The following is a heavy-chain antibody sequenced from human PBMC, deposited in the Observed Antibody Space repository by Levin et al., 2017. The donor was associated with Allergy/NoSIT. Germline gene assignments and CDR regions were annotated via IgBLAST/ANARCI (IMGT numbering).Heavy chain of an antibody. CDR1: GFTFNTYG. CDR2: IWYDGNVK. Sequence: TGGSLRLSCTASGFTFNTYGMHWVRQAPGKGLEWVAIIWYDGNVKNYTDSVKGRFTVSRDNSKSTVYLQMNSLRAEDTAVYYCARAEVYHYDVLTDYYYYYMDVWGRGTTVIVSS. J-gene: IGHJ6*03. V-gene: IGHV3-33*01. CDR3: ARAEVYHYDVLTDYYYYYMDV. D-gene: IGHD3-9*01.